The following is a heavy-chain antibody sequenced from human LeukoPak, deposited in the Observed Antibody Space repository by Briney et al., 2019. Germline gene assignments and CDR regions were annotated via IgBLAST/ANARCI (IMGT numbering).Heavy chain of an antibody. CDR1: GGSFSDYS. Sequence: SETLSLTCAVYGGSFSDYSWTWFRQPPGKGLGWLGEIDHSGSTNYKLSLRSRVTISLDTYKNQFSLKLSSATAADTAVYYCATLRGSSSAVFDYWGQGTLVTVSS. D-gene: IGHD2-2*01. V-gene: IGHV4-34*01. CDR3: ATLRGSSSAVFDY. CDR2: IDHSGST. J-gene: IGHJ4*02.